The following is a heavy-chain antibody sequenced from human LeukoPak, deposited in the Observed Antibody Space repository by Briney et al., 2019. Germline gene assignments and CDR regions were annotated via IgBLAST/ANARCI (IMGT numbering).Heavy chain of an antibody. CDR1: GYTFTGYY. CDR3: ARDRQWLVLFDY. J-gene: IGHJ4*02. D-gene: IGHD6-19*01. CDR2: INPNSGGT. V-gene: IGHV1-2*02. Sequence: ASVKVSCKASGYTFTGYYMHWVRQAPGQGLEWMGWINPNSGGTTYAQKFQGRVTMTRDTSISTAYMELSRLRSDDTAVYYCARDRQWLVLFDYWGQGTLVTVSS.